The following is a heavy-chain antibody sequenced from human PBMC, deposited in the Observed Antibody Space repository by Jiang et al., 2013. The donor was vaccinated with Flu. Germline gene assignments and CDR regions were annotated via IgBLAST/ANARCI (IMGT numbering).Heavy chain of an antibody. CDR2: INPSGGST. V-gene: IGHV1-46*01. CDR3: ARGRSFSSSWYYFDY. J-gene: IGHJ4*02. Sequence: QLVESGAEVKKPGASVKVACKASGYTFTSYSVFWVRQAPGQGLEWMGRINPSGGSTMYAQNFQGRVTMTRDTSTSTVYMELNSLRSEDTAVYYCARGRSFSSSWYYFDYWGQGTLVTVSS. D-gene: IGHD6-13*01. CDR1: GYTFTSYS.